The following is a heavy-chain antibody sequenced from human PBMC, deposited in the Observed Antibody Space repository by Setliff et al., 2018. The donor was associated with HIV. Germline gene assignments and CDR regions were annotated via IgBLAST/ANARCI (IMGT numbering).Heavy chain of an antibody. Sequence: SETLSLTCSVFRGSLSSGGYYWSWIRQHPGKGLEWIGYSYHSGSPSYNPSLKSRTTISVDTSKNEFSLKLSSVTAADTAVYYCARMGASRPLYYYGMDVWGRGTTVTVYS. CDR1: RGSLSSGGYY. J-gene: IGHJ6*02. CDR2: SYHSGSP. V-gene: IGHV4-31*03. D-gene: IGHD6-6*01. CDR3: ARMGASRPLYYYGMDV.